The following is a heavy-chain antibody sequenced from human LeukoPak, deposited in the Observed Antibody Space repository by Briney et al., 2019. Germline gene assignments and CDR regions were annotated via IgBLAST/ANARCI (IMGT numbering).Heavy chain of an antibody. Sequence: GGSLRLSCAASGFTFSSYAMSWVRQAPGKGLEWVSAISGSGGSTYYADSVKGRFTISRDNSKNTLYLQMNSLRAEDTAVYYCAKKDGYYDFWSGPPLDYWGQGTLVTVSS. CDR3: AKKDGYYDFWSGPPLDY. CDR1: GFTFSSYA. J-gene: IGHJ4*02. V-gene: IGHV3-23*01. CDR2: ISGSGGST. D-gene: IGHD3-3*01.